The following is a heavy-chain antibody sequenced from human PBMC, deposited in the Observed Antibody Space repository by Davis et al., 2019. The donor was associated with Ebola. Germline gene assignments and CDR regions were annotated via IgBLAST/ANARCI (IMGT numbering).Heavy chain of an antibody. CDR2: ISGYNGNT. CDR1: GYTFTSYG. Sequence: ASVKVSCKASGYTFTSYGISWVRQAPGQGLEWMGWISGYNGNTNYAQNLQGRVTMTTDTSTSTAYMELSRLRFEDTAVYYCARGGGREWLVLEVYYYGMDVWGKGTTVTVSS. D-gene: IGHD6-19*01. V-gene: IGHV1-18*04. J-gene: IGHJ6*04. CDR3: ARGGGREWLVLEVYYYGMDV.